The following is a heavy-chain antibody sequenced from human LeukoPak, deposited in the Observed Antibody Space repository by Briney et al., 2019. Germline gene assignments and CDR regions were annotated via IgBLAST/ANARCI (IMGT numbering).Heavy chain of an antibody. CDR3: ARSYFSVGAFDI. CDR2: VYHSGST. V-gene: IGHV4-38-2*01. CDR1: AYSIRTGYY. D-gene: IGHD2/OR15-2a*01. Sequence: SETLSLTCDVSAYSIRTGYYWGWVRQPPGKDLEWIGSVYHSGSTYYNPSLQSRVNILVDTSKNQFSLSLTSVTAADTVVYYCARSYFSVGAFDIWGQGTMVTVSS. J-gene: IGHJ3*02.